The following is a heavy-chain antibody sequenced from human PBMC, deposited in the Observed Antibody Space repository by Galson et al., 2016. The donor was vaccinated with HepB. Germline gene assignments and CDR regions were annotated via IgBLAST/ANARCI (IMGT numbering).Heavy chain of an antibody. J-gene: IGHJ4*02. CDR1: GYAFTAYY. CDR2: ISPDTGDT. Sequence: SVKVSCKASGYAFTAYYIHWMRQAPGQGFEWMGWISPDTGDTLYGQKFQGRVTMTSDTSFSSVYMDLSSLTSDDTAMYYCTRGPNTGAFDYWGRRALVTVSS. CDR3: TRGPNTGAFDY. D-gene: IGHD2-8*02. V-gene: IGHV1-2*02.